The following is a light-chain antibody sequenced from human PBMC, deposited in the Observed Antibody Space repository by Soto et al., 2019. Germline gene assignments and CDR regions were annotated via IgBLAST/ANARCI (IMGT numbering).Light chain of an antibody. CDR3: QQYNSFPT. CDR1: QSISSW. CDR2: KAS. V-gene: IGKV1-5*03. Sequence: IQMTQSPSTLSASVGDRVTITCRASQSISSWLAWYQQKPGKAPKLLIYKASSLESGVPSRFSGSGSGTEFTLTISSLQPDDLATYDCQQYNSFPTFGQGTKVEIK. J-gene: IGKJ1*01.